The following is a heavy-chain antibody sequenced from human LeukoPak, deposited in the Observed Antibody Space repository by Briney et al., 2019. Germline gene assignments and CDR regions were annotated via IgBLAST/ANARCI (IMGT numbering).Heavy chain of an antibody. D-gene: IGHD5-18*01. CDR1: GFTFSTYA. V-gene: IGHV3-64*05. J-gene: IGHJ4*02. CDR2: ISGNGGST. Sequence: GGPLRLSCSASGFTFSTYAIHWVRQAPGKGLDYVSSISGNGGSTYYADAVKGRFNISRDNSKNTLYIQMSSLRAEDTAVYYCVRRGYNNDYDYWGQGTLVTVSS. CDR3: VRRGYNNDYDY.